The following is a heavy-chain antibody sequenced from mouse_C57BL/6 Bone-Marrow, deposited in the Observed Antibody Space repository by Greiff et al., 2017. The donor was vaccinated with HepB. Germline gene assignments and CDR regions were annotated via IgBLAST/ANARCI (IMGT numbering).Heavy chain of an antibody. Sequence: EVKLVESGGGLVKPGGSLKLSCAASGFTFSSYTMSWVRQTPEKRLEWVATISGGGGNTYYPDSVKGRFTISRDNAKNTLYLQMSSLRSEDTALYYCASLISRGYFDVWGTGTTVTVSS. J-gene: IGHJ1*03. D-gene: IGHD1-1*01. CDR3: ASLISRGYFDV. CDR2: ISGGGGNT. CDR1: GFTFSSYT. V-gene: IGHV5-9*01.